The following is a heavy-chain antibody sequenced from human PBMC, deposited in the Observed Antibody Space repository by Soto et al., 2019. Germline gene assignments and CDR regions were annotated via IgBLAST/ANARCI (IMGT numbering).Heavy chain of an antibody. J-gene: IGHJ3*01. CDR2: ISTYNGKT. CDR3: ARLLTEGVTYREDAFDV. CDR1: GYTFTSHG. D-gene: IGHD3-16*02. Sequence: ASVKVSCKASGYTFTSHGFSWVRQAPGQGLEWMGWISTYNGKTDYAQKFKGRVTMTADTRTNTGYMELRSLSSDDTAVYYCARLLTEGVTYREDAFDVWGQGTKVTVSS. V-gene: IGHV1-18*01.